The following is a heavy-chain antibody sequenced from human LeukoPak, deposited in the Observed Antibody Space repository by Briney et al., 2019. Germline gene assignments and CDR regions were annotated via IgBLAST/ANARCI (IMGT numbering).Heavy chain of an antibody. J-gene: IGHJ4*02. V-gene: IGHV4-38-2*02. D-gene: IGHD3-10*01. Sequence: SETLSLTCTVSGYSISSGYYWGRIRQPPGKGLEWIGSIYHSGSTYYNPSLQSRVTISVDTSKNQFSLKLSSVTAADTAVYYCARNLKYGSGSYLGYWGQGTLVTVSS. CDR1: GYSISSGYY. CDR2: IYHSGST. CDR3: ARNLKYGSGSYLGY.